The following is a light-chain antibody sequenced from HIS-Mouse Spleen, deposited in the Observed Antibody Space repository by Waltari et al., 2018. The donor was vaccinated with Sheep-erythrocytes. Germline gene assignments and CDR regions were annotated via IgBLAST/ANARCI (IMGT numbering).Light chain of an antibody. J-gene: IGLJ1*01. V-gene: IGLV2-11*01. CDR3: SSDAGSYIQV. CDR1: SSHVGCYNY. CDR2: DVS. Sequence: QSALTQPRSVSGSPGQSVTISCTGTSSHVGCYNYVSWYQQHPGKAPKPMIYDVSKRPSGVPVLFFGSKSGNTASLTISGRQAEDEADYYCSSDAGSYIQVFATVTKVTVL.